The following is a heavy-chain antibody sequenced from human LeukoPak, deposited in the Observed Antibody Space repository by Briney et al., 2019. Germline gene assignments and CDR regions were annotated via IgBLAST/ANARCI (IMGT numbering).Heavy chain of an antibody. V-gene: IGHV3-7*01. J-gene: IGHJ4*02. Sequence: GGSLRLSCAASGFTFNTYYMSWVRQAPGKGLEWVANINQAGSEKYYVDSVKGRFTISRDNAKNSLYLQMNSLGADDTAVYYCAKSMIDVRYYFDFWGQGTLVTVFS. CDR2: INQAGSEK. CDR1: GFTFNTYY. CDR3: AKSMIDVRYYFDF. D-gene: IGHD3-22*01.